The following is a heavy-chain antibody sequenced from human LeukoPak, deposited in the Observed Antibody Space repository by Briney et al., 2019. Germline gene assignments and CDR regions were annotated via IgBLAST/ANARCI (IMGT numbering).Heavy chain of an antibody. CDR2: IYYSGNT. CDR1: GGSISSSTYY. Sequence: SETLSLTCTVSGGSISSSTYYWGWIRQPPGKGLEWTGSIYYSGNTYYNASLKSRVTISADTSKNQFSLKLSSVTAADTAVYYCARPLSGSSSWHGDAFDIWGQGTMVTVSS. D-gene: IGHD6-13*01. V-gene: IGHV4-39*01. J-gene: IGHJ3*02. CDR3: ARPLSGSSSWHGDAFDI.